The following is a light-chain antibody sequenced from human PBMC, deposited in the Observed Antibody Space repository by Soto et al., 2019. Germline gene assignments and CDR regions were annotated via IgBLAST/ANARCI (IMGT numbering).Light chain of an antibody. J-gene: IGLJ3*02. V-gene: IGLV4-69*01. Sequence: QPVLTQSPSASAPLAATVKLTCTLSSTHSHYAIAWHQQQPEKGPRYLMKLNSDGSHNKGDGIPDRFSGSSSGAERYLTISSLQSDDEADYYCQTWGTGSWVFGGGTKLTVL. CDR2: LNSDGSH. CDR3: QTWGTGSWV. CDR1: STHSHYA.